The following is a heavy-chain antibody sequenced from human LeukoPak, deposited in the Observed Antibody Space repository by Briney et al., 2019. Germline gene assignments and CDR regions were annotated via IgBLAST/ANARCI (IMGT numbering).Heavy chain of an antibody. D-gene: IGHD3-22*01. CDR2: INPNSGGT. V-gene: IGHV1-2*02. CDR3: ARGTSLHYDSSGSAFDY. Sequence: ASVKVSCKASGYTFPGYYMHWVRQAPGQGLEWMGWINPNSGGTNYAQKFQGRVTMTRDTSITTAYMELRRLRSDDTAVYFCARGTSLHYDSSGSAFDYWGQGTLVTVSS. J-gene: IGHJ4*02. CDR1: GYTFPGYY.